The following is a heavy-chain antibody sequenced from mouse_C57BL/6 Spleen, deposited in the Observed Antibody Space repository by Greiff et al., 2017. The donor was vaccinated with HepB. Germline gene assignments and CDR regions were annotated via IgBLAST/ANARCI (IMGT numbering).Heavy chain of an antibody. CDR3: ARGLDYGSSYDYYAMDY. CDR1: GFTFSDYY. J-gene: IGHJ4*01. Sequence: EVKLMESEGGLVQPGSSMKLSCTASGFTFSDYYMAWVRQVPEKGLEWVANINYDGSSTYYLDSLKSRFIISRDNAKNILYLQMSSLKSEDTATYYCARGLDYGSSYDYYAMDYWGQGTSVTVSS. D-gene: IGHD1-1*01. CDR2: INYDGSST. V-gene: IGHV5-16*01.